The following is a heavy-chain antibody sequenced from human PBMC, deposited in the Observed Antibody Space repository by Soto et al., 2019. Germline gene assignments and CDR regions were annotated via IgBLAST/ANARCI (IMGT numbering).Heavy chain of an antibody. CDR3: AVVPAALYFQQ. Sequence: SETLFLTRTISGRSIRSTSYPSGGDRQPPGKGLEWIGSIYYSGSTYYNPSLKSRVTISVDTSKNQFSLKLSSVTAADTAVYYCAVVPAALYFQQWGQGTLVTVSS. J-gene: IGHJ1*01. D-gene: IGHD2-2*01. V-gene: IGHV4-39*01. CDR2: IYYSGST. CDR1: GRSIRSTSYP.